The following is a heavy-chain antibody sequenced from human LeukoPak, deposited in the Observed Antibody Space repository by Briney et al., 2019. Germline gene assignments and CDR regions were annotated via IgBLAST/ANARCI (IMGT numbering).Heavy chain of an antibody. V-gene: IGHV1-46*01. CDR2: INPSGGST. Sequence: ASVKVSCKASGYTFTSYYMHWVRQAPGQGLEWMGIINPSGGSTSYAQKFQGRVTMTTDTSTSTAYMELRSLRSDDTAVYYCARSIAAAVFDPWGQGTLVTVSS. J-gene: IGHJ5*02. D-gene: IGHD6-13*01. CDR3: ARSIAAAVFDP. CDR1: GYTFTSYY.